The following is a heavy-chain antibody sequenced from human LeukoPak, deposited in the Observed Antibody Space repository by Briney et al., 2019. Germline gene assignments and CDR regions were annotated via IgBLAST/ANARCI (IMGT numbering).Heavy chain of an antibody. CDR2: IYSGGST. CDR3: ASDSYSPEYFQH. D-gene: IGHD2-15*01. V-gene: IGHV3-66*01. J-gene: IGHJ1*01. CDR1: GFSVSNNY. Sequence: AGSLRLSCAASGFSVSNNYMSWVRQAPGKGLEWVSVIYSGGSTFYADSVKGRFTISRDNSKNTLYLQTNSLRAEDTAVYYCASDSYSPEYFQHWGQGTLVTVSS.